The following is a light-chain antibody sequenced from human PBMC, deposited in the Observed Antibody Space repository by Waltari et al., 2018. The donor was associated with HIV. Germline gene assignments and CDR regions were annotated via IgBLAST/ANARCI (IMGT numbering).Light chain of an antibody. J-gene: IGKJ1*01. CDR1: QSRLDSDDGNTY. CDR2: TLS. V-gene: IGKV2-40*01. Sequence: DLVMTQTPLSLPVTPGEPASLSCRSNQSRLDSDDGNTYLDWYLQKPGQSPQLLIYTLSFRAYGVPDRFRGSVSGTDFTLKISRVEADDVGVYYCMQRIEFPRTFGQGTKVEIK. CDR3: MQRIEFPRT.